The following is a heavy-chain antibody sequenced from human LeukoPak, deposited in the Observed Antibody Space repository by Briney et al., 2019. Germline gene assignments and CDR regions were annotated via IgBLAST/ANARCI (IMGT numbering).Heavy chain of an antibody. J-gene: IGHJ4*02. CDR2: IYYSGST. CDR1: GGSISSSSYY. V-gene: IGHV4-39*01. D-gene: IGHD6-19*01. CDR3: ATGHSGWYPPTRPFDY. Sequence: SETLSLTCTVSGGSISSSSYYWGWIRQPPGKGLEWIGSIYYSGSTYYNPSLKSRVTISVDTSKNQFSLKLSPVTAADTAVYYCATGHSGWYPPTRPFDYWGQGTLVTVSS.